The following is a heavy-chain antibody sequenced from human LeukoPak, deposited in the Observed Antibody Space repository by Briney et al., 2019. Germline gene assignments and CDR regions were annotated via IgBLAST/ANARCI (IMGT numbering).Heavy chain of an antibody. CDR3: ARDFCSSTSCYFDS. V-gene: IGHV1-18*01. CDR2: ISAFNGNT. Sequence: ASVKVSCKASGYSFTTYGITWVRQAPGQGLEWMGWISAFNGNTNYAQKLQGRVTMTTDTSTSTAYMELRSLRSDDAAVYYCARDFCSSTSCYFDSWSQGTLVTVSS. CDR1: GYSFTTYG. J-gene: IGHJ4*02. D-gene: IGHD2-2*01.